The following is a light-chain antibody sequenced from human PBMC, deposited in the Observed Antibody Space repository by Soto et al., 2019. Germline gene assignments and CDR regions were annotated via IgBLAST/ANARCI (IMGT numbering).Light chain of an antibody. CDR3: QQYGSTPPT. CDR2: GAS. CDR1: QSVTGNY. V-gene: IGKV3-20*01. Sequence: EIVLTQSPGTLSLSPGERATLSCRASQSVTGNYVAWYQQKPGQAPRLLIYGASSRATGIPDRFSGSGSGTDFTLTISSLEPEDFAVYCCQQYGSTPPTFGPGIKVEMK. J-gene: IGKJ1*01.